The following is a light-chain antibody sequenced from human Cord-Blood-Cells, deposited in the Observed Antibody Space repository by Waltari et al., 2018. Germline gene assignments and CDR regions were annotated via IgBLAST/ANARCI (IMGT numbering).Light chain of an antibody. J-gene: IGLJ2*01. V-gene: IGLV2-23*01. CDR3: CSYAGRDVV. CDR2: EGS. CDR1: SSDVGSYNL. Sequence: QSALTPPASVSGSPGQSITISCTGTSSDVGSYNLVSWYQQHPGKAPKLMMYEGSKRPSGVSNRVSGCKAGNTASLTISGLQAEDEADYYCCSYAGRDVVFGGGTKLTVL.